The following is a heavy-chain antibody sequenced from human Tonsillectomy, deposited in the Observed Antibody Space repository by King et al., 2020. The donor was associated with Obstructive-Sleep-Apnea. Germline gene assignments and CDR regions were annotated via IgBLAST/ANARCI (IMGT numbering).Heavy chain of an antibody. V-gene: IGHV3-30*02. Sequence: VQLVESGGGVVQPGRSLRLSCAASGFTFSSYGMHWVRQAPGKGLEWVAFIRYDGSNKYYADSVKGRFTISGDNSKNTLYLQMNSLRAEDTAVYYCANGGAGSSSWYELFDYWGQGTLVTVSS. CDR1: GFTFSSYG. D-gene: IGHD6-13*01. CDR2: IRYDGSNK. CDR3: ANGGAGSSSWYELFDY. J-gene: IGHJ4*02.